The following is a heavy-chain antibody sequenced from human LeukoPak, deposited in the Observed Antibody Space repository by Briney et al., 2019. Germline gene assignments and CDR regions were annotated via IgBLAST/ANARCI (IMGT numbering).Heavy chain of an antibody. CDR3: ARTRTTGGPFDY. Sequence: SETLSLTCTVSGGSISSYYWSLIRQPPGKGLEWIGFIYYSAITDYNPSLKSRVTISVDTSKNQFSLKLNSVTAADTAVYYCARTRTTGGPFDYWGQGTLVTVSS. CDR1: GGSISSYY. J-gene: IGHJ4*02. D-gene: IGHD4-11*01. V-gene: IGHV4-59*01. CDR2: IYYSAIT.